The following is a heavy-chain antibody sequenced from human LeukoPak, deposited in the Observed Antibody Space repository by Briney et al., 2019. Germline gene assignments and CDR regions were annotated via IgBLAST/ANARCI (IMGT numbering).Heavy chain of an antibody. D-gene: IGHD2-2*01. V-gene: IGHV5-51*01. CDR2: IYPGDSDT. J-gene: IGHJ3*02. CDR1: GYRFTRYW. CDR3: ARRKYQLLSAFDI. Sequence: GESLKISCKGSGYRFTRYWIGWVRQMPGKGLEWMGSIYPGDSDTRHSPSFQGQVTISADKSINTAYLQWSSLKASDTAMYFCARRKYQLLSAFDIWGQGTMVTVSS.